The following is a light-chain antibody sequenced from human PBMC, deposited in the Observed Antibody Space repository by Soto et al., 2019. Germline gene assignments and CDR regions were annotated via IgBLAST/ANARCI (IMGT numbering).Light chain of an antibody. J-gene: IGLJ1*01. Sequence: QSALTPPPSVSGSPGQSVTISCTGTSSDVGGYDYVSWYQQHPGKAPKLLIYDVTKRPSGVPDRFSGSKSGNTASLTISGLQAEDEADFFCCSYGGSFPYVFGTGTKVTVL. V-gene: IGLV2-11*01. CDR2: DVT. CDR1: SSDVGGYDY. CDR3: CSYGGSFPYV.